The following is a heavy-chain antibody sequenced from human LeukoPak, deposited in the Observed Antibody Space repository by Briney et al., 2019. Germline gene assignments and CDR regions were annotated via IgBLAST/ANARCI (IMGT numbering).Heavy chain of an antibody. V-gene: IGHV3-64D*09. CDR2: VSSIGGST. D-gene: IGHD2-8*01. Sequence: GGSLRLSCSASGFTFSSYVMFWVRQAPGKGLEYVSAVSSIGGSTYYADSVKGRFTISRDNSKNTLYLQMISLRPEDTAVYYCVKEGNGAFDIWGQGTMVTVSS. CDR3: VKEGNGAFDI. J-gene: IGHJ3*02. CDR1: GFTFSSYV.